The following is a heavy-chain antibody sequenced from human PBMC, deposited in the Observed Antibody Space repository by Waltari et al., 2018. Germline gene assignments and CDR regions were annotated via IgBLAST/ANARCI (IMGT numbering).Heavy chain of an antibody. V-gene: IGHV4-34*01. CDR1: GGSFSGYY. CDR2: INHSGST. D-gene: IGHD1-26*01. Sequence: QVQLQESGPGLLKPSETLSLTCAVYGGSFSGYYWSWIRQPPGKGLEWIGEINHSGSTNYNPSLKSRVTISVDTSKNQFSLKLSSVTAADTAVYYCAARYFTWNHIVGATTYFDYWGQGTLVTVSS. CDR3: AARYFTWNHIVGATTYFDY. J-gene: IGHJ4*02.